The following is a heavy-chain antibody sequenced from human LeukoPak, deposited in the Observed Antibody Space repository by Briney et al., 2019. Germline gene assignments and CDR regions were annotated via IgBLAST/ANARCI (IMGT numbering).Heavy chain of an antibody. Sequence: VASVEVSCKASGGTFSSYTISWVRQAPGQGLEWMGRIIPILGIANYAQKFQGRVTITADKSTSTAYMELSSLRSEDTAVYYCARVGWAAGWFDPWGQGTLVTVSS. CDR1: GGTFSSYT. J-gene: IGHJ5*02. CDR3: ARVGWAAGWFDP. V-gene: IGHV1-69*02. CDR2: IIPILGIA. D-gene: IGHD1-26*01.